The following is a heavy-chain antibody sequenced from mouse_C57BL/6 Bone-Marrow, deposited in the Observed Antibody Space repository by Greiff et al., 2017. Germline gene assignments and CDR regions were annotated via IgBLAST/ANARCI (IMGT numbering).Heavy chain of an antibody. CDR2: ISSGGSYT. CDR1: GFTFSSYG. Sequence: EVQGVESGGDLVKPGGSLKLSCAASGFTFSSYGMSWVRQTPDKRLEWVATISSGGSYTYYPDSVKGRFTISRDNAKNTLYLQMSSLKSEDTALYYCARQKVYYFDYWGQGTTLTVSS. V-gene: IGHV5-6*01. J-gene: IGHJ2*01. CDR3: ARQKVYYFDY.